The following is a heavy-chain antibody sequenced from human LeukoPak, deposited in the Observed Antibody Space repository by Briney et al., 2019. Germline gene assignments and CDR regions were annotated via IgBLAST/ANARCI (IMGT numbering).Heavy chain of an antibody. CDR1: GFTFSSYS. Sequence: GGSLRLSCAASGFTFSSYSMNWVRQAPGKGLEWVGRIKREKDGGTTDYAAPVKGRFTISRDDSKNTLYLQMNSLKTEDTAVYYCTTADTVTTFAYWGQGTLVTVSS. CDR3: TTADTVTTFAY. V-gene: IGHV3-15*01. CDR2: IKREKDGGTT. D-gene: IGHD4-17*01. J-gene: IGHJ4*02.